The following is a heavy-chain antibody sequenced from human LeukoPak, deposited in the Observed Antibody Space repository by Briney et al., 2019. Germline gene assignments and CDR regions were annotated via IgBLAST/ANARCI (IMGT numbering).Heavy chain of an antibody. V-gene: IGHV4-59*01. CDR2: IYYSGSS. CDR1: GGSISSYY. J-gene: IGHJ6*03. Sequence: PSETLSLTCTVSGGSISSYYWSWIRQPPGKGLEWIGYIYYSGSSNYYPSLESRVTITVETSKNQFSLKLSSVTAADTTVYYCAREMVSGSYMDVWGKGTTVTVSS. D-gene: IGHD3-3*01. CDR3: AREMVSGSYMDV.